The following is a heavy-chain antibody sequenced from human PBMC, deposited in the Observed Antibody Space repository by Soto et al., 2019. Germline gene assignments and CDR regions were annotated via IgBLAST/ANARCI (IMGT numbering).Heavy chain of an antibody. CDR3: VRDSGAKLSSS. CDR1: GGTFSSYR. CDR2: IVPIYRTA. V-gene: IGHV1-69*06. Sequence: QVQLVQSGAEVKKPGSSVKVSCKASGGTFSSYRINWVRQAPGQGLEWVGGIVPIYRTADYAQKFQGRVTITADKSARTSYLELRRLKAHDTALYYCVRDSGAKLSSSWGQGTLVTVSP. J-gene: IGHJ4*02. D-gene: IGHD6-13*01.